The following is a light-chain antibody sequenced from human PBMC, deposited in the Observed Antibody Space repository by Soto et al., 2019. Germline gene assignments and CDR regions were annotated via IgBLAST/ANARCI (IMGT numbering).Light chain of an antibody. V-gene: IGKV1-5*01. CDR1: QSSSTW. Sequence: DIQMTQSPSTLSASVGDRVTITCRASQSSSTWLAWYQQKPGKAPKLLIYDGSSLERGVPSTFRGSGSGTEFTLTIGSLQPHDSATYYCQQYKTHRTFGQGPKVEFK. CDR3: QQYKTHRT. J-gene: IGKJ1*01. CDR2: DGS.